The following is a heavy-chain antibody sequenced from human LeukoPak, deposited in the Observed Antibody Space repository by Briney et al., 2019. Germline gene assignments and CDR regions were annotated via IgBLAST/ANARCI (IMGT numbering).Heavy chain of an antibody. V-gene: IGHV3-21*01. D-gene: IGHD2-15*01. CDR1: GFTFSSYS. CDR2: ISSSSSYI. Sequence: GGSLRLSCAASGFTFSSYSMNWVRQVPGKGLEWVSSISSSSSYIYYADSVKGRFAISRDNARNTLFLQVNSLRAEDTAVYYCARESYCSGGSCYSGRAFDIWGQGTMVTVSS. J-gene: IGHJ3*02. CDR3: ARESYCSGGSCYSGRAFDI.